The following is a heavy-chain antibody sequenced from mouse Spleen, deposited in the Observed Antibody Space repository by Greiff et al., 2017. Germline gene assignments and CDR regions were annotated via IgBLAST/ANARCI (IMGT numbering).Heavy chain of an antibody. CDR3: TRSIGTTAY. J-gene: IGHJ2*01. CDR2: IDPETGGT. D-gene: IGHD1-2*01. CDR1: GYTFTDYE. V-gene: IGHV1-15*01. Sequence: QVQLQQSGAELVRPGASVTLSCKASGYTFTDYEMHWVKQTPVHGLEWIGAIDPETGGTAYNQKFKGKAILTADKSSSTAYMELRSLTSEDSDVYYCTRSIGTTAYWGQGTTLTVSS.